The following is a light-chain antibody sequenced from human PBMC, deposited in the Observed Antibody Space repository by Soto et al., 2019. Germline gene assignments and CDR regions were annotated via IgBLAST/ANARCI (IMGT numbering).Light chain of an antibody. CDR2: DAS. Sequence: EIVLTQSPATLSLSPGERATLSCRASQSVSSYLAWYQQKPGQAPRLLIYDASNRATGIPARFSGSGSGTDFTLTISSLESEDFAVYYCQQRSNWPLLTFGGGTKVDI. CDR1: QSVSSY. J-gene: IGKJ4*01. V-gene: IGKV3-11*01. CDR3: QQRSNWPLLT.